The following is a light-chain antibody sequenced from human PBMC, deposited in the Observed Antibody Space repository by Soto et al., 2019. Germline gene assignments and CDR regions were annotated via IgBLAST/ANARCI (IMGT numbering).Light chain of an antibody. Sequence: DIQMTQSPSSLSASVEDRVTITCRASQGINNYLAWYQQKPGRVPQLLIYGASTLHSGVPSRFSGSGSGTDFTLTISTLQPEDVATYFCEHYYGAPWAFGQGTKVEIK. CDR3: EHYYGAPWA. CDR2: GAS. J-gene: IGKJ1*01. CDR1: QGINNY. V-gene: IGKV1-27*01.